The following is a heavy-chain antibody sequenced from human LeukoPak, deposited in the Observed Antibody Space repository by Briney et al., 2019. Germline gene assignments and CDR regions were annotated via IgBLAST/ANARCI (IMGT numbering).Heavy chain of an antibody. CDR3: ARSLGARGDY. J-gene: IGHJ4*02. D-gene: IGHD1-26*01. V-gene: IGHV3-33*01. Sequence: PGRSLRLSCAASGFTFSHYGFHWVRQAPGKGLEWVAVIWSDGTNQYYADSVKGRFTISRDNSKNTLYLQMNNLRAEDTAVYYCARSLGARGDYWGQGTLVTVSS. CDR2: IWSDGTNQ. CDR1: GFTFSHYG.